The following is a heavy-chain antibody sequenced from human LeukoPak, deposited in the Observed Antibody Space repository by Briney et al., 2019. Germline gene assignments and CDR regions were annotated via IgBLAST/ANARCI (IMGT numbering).Heavy chain of an antibody. CDR3: AKVGDYGDYALDY. J-gene: IGHJ4*02. D-gene: IGHD4-17*01. Sequence: GGSLRLSCAASGFTFSSYGMHWVRQAPGKGLEWVAVISYDGSYKYYADSVKGRFTISRDNSKNALYLQMNSLRAEDTAVYYCAKVGDYGDYALDYWGQGTLVTVSS. CDR1: GFTFSSYG. CDR2: ISYDGSYK. V-gene: IGHV3-30*18.